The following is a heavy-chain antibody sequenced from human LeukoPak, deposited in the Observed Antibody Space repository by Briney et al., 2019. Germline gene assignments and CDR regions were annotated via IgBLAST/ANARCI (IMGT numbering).Heavy chain of an antibody. J-gene: IGHJ6*03. Sequence: SETLSLTCTVSGGSISNDYWSWIRQPPGKGLEWVGYIYYSGNTNYNPSLTSRVTISVDTSKNQFSLKLSSVTAADTAVYYCARAYYESSHYYMDVWGKGTTVTVSS. CDR2: IYYSGNT. V-gene: IGHV4-59*01. CDR1: GGSISNDY. D-gene: IGHD3-16*01. CDR3: ARAYYESSHYYMDV.